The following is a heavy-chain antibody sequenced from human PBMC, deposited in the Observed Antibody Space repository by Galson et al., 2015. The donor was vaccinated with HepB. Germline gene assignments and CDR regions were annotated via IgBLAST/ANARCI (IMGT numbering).Heavy chain of an antibody. CDR3: TTGLTIVGANSPDAFDI. D-gene: IGHD1-26*01. CDR2: IKSKTDGGTT. Sequence: SLRLSCAASGFTFSNAWMSWVRQAPGKGLEWVGRIKSKTDGGTTDYAAPVKGRFTISRDDSKNTLYLQMNSLKTEDTAVYYCTTGLTIVGANSPDAFDIWGQGTMVTVSS. CDR1: GFTFSNAW. J-gene: IGHJ3*02. V-gene: IGHV3-15*01.